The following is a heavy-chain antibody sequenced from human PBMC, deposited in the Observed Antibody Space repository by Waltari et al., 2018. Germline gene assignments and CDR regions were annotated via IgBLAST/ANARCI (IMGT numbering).Heavy chain of an antibody. Sequence: VPLLESGGGLALPGGSLRLSCGGCGLDFRDYALYWVRQAPGKGLEWVSDISGAVEKTYHADAGNGRFTTARYNSKNTLNLHITSLRPYDTAVYNCAKKADHDDSRAIRDSCGQGTRVTVSS. CDR3: AKKADHDDSRAIRDS. V-gene: IGHV3-23*01. CDR1: GLDFRDYA. CDR2: ISGAVEKT. J-gene: IGHJ4*02. D-gene: IGHD3-16*01.